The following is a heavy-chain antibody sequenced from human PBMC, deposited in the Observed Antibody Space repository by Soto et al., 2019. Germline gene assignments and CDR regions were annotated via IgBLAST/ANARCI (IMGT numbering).Heavy chain of an antibody. J-gene: IGHJ4*02. D-gene: IGHD1-20*01. Sequence: ESGGGVVQPGRSLRLSCAASGFTFSSYGMHWVRQAPGKGLEWVAVISYDGSNKYYADSVKGRFTISRDNSKNTLYLQMNSLRAEDTAVYYCAKGHITGLFDYWGQGTLVTVSS. V-gene: IGHV3-30*18. CDR2: ISYDGSNK. CDR1: GFTFSSYG. CDR3: AKGHITGLFDY.